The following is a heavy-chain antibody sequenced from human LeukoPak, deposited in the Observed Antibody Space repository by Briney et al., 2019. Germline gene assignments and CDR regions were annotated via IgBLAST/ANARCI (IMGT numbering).Heavy chain of an antibody. Sequence: GGSLRLSCAASGFTLSGYWMSWVRQAPGKGLEWVAYIKQDGSAKDYVDSVKGRFTISRDNSKNSLYLQMNSLRAEDTAVYYCARGGWSLDYWGQGTLVTVSS. J-gene: IGHJ4*02. D-gene: IGHD6-19*01. CDR1: GFTLSGYW. V-gene: IGHV3-7*04. CDR2: IKQDGSAK. CDR3: ARGGWSLDY.